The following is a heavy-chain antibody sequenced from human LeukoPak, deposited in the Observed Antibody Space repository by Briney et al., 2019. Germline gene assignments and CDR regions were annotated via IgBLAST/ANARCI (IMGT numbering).Heavy chain of an antibody. CDR1: GFTFSSYS. V-gene: IGHV3-21*01. J-gene: IGHJ4*02. D-gene: IGHD3-9*01. Sequence: GGSLRLSCAASGFTFSSYSMNWVRQAPGKGLEWVSSISSSSNYIYYADSVKGRFTISRDNAKNSLYLQMNSLRAEDTAVYYCARAVYFDWLSPSDYWGQGTLVTVSS. CDR2: ISSSSNYI. CDR3: ARAVYFDWLSPSDY.